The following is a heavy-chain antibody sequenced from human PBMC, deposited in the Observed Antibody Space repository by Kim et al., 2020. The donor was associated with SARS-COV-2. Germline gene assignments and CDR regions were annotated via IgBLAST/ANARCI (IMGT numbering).Heavy chain of an antibody. J-gene: IGHJ6*02. CDR3: ARQKNYYDTSGYYYYYYAMDV. CDR2: IYPGDPDT. D-gene: IGHD3-22*01. Sequence: GESLKISCKGSGYSFTSYWIGWVRQMPGKGLEWMGIIYPGDPDTRYSPSFQGQVTISADKSISTAYLQWSSLKASDTAMYYCARQKNYYDTSGYYYYYYAMDVWGQGTTVTVSS. V-gene: IGHV5-51*01. CDR1: GYSFTSYW.